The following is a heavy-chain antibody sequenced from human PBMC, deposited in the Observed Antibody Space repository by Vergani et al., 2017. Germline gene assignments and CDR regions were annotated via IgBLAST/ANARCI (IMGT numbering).Heavy chain of an antibody. CDR2: IKHSGST. D-gene: IGHD1-7*01. Sequence: QVQLQESGPGLVKPSETLSLTCTVSGGSVSSGSYYWSWIRQPPGKGLEWIGEIKHSGSTNYNPSLKSRATISVDTSKNQFSLKLSSGTAADTAVYYCARKGPRVPSGTTRGGAFDIWGQGTMVTVSS. CDR3: ARKGPRVPSGTTRGGAFDI. CDR1: GGSVSSGSYY. V-gene: IGHV4-61*01. J-gene: IGHJ3*02.